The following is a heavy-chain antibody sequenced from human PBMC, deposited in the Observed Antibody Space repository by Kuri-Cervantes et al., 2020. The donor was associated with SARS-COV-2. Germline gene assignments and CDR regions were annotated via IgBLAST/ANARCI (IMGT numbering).Heavy chain of an antibody. J-gene: IGHJ5*02. CDR3: TRRARSTSFWFDP. CDR1: GFTFSGSA. D-gene: IGHD2-2*01. V-gene: IGHV3-73*01. CDR2: IRSKANSYAT. Sequence: GGSLRLSCAASGFTFSGSAMHWVRQASGKGLEWVGRIRSKANSYATTYAASAKAWFTISRDDSKNTAYLQMNSLKTEDTAVYYCTRRARSTSFWFDPWGQGTLVTVSS.